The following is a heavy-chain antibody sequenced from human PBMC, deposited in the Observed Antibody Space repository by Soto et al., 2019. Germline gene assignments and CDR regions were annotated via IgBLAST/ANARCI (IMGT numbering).Heavy chain of an antibody. V-gene: IGHV3-66*04. J-gene: IGHJ6*03. CDR2: IYSGGST. CDR1: GFTVSSNY. CDR3: ARLYSGYDSNFHYYYYMDV. Sequence: GGSLRLSCAASGFTVSSNYMSWVRQAPGKGLEWVSVIYSGGSTYYADSVKGRFTISRDNSKNTLYLQMNSLRAEDTAVYYCARLYSGYDSNFHYYYYMDVWGKGTTVTVSS. D-gene: IGHD5-12*01.